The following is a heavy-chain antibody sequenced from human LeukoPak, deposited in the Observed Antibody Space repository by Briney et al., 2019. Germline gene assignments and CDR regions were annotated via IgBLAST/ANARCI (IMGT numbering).Heavy chain of an antibody. CDR3: ARDRSISGVVTIDF. V-gene: IGHV3-7*01. Sequence: AGGSLRLSCAASGFSFSNSWMTWVRQSPGKGLEWVANIMQDGSETYYVDSVMGRFTISRLNGKNSVYLQMNSLRAEDTAVYYCARDRSISGVVTIDFWGQGTLVTVSS. CDR2: IMQDGSET. D-gene: IGHD3-3*01. CDR1: GFSFSNSW. J-gene: IGHJ4*02.